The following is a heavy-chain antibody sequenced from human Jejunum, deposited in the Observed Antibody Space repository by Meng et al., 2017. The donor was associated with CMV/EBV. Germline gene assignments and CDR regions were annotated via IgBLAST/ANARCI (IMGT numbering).Heavy chain of an antibody. Sequence: TCTLSGWSLSTTAVGVGWIRQPPGKALEWLALIYGNDDKRYSPSLKSRLTITKDTSKNQVVLIMTNMDPVDTATYFCAKRLSAGSFDYWGPGILVTVSS. V-gene: IGHV2-5*01. CDR1: GWSLSTTAVG. CDR3: AKRLSAGSFDY. CDR2: IYGNDDK. J-gene: IGHJ4*02.